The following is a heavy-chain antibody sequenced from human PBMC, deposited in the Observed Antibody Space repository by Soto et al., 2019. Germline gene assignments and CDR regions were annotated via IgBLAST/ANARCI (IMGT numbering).Heavy chain of an antibody. CDR1: GFAFSSYW. CDR2: ITGDGINT. D-gene: IGHD5-12*01. Sequence: EVQLVQSGGGLVQPGGSLRLSCAASGFAFSSYWLHWVRQAPGKGLMIVSRITGDGINTAYATSVKGRFTISRDNAKNMVYLQMDSLKAEDTAVYYCARDGGYGTPFDYWGQGALVTVSS. V-gene: IGHV3-74*01. J-gene: IGHJ4*02. CDR3: ARDGGYGTPFDY.